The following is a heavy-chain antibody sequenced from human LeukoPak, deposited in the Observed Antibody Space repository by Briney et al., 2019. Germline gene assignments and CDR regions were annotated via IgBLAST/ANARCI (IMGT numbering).Heavy chain of an antibody. CDR1: GFTFSSYA. V-gene: IGHV3-23*01. CDR3: TRGPIHLWIHNGMDV. Sequence: GSLRLSCAASGFTFSSYAMSWVRQAPGKGLEWVSTIRGSGASTYYADSVKGRFTISRDNSKNTLYLQMNSLKTEDTAVYYCTRGPIHLWIHNGMDVWGQGTTVTVSS. J-gene: IGHJ6*02. CDR2: IRGSGAST. D-gene: IGHD5-18*01.